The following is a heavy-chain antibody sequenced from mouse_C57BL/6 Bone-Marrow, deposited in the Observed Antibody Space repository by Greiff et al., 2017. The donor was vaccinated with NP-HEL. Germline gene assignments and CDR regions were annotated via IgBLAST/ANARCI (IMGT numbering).Heavy chain of an antibody. CDR1: GFSLTSYG. Sequence: QVQLKESGPGLVAPSQSLSITCTVSGFSLTSYGVHWVRQPPGKGLEWLVVIWSDGSTTYNSALKSRLSISKDNSKSQVFLKMNSLQTDDTAMYYCARHGFQAYYSNYDYAMDYWGQGTSVTVSS. V-gene: IGHV2-6-1*01. CDR2: IWSDGST. J-gene: IGHJ4*01. D-gene: IGHD2-5*01. CDR3: ARHGFQAYYSNYDYAMDY.